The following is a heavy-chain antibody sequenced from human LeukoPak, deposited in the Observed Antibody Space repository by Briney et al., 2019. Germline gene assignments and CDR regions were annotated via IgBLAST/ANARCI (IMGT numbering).Heavy chain of an antibody. V-gene: IGHV1-69*01. CDR3: ARDNSGYDSRYFDY. J-gene: IGHJ4*02. CDR2: IIPIFGTA. D-gene: IGHD5-12*01. Sequence: SVKVSCKASGGTFSSYAISWVRQAPGQGLEWMGGIIPIFGTANYAQKFQGRVTITADESTSTAYTELSSLRSEDTAVYYCARDNSGYDSRYFDYWGQGTLGTVSS. CDR1: GGTFSSYA.